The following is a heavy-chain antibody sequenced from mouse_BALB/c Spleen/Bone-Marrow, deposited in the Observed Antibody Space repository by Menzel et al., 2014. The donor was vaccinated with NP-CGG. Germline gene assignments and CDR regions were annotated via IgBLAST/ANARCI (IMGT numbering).Heavy chain of an antibody. CDR3: ASYDYGYYFDY. Sequence: EVQLQQSGAELVKPGASVKLSCTASGFNIKDTYMHWVKQRPEQGLEWIGRIDPANGNTKYDPKFQGKATITADTSSNTAYLQLSSLTSEDTAVYHCASYDYGYYFDYWGQGTTLTVSS. CDR1: GFNIKDTY. CDR2: IDPANGNT. J-gene: IGHJ2*01. D-gene: IGHD2-4*01. V-gene: IGHV14-3*02.